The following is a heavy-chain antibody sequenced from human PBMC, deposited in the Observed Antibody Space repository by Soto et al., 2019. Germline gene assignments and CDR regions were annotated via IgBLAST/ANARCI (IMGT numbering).Heavy chain of an antibody. Sequence: ASVKVSCKASGGTFSSYAISWVRQAPGQGLEWMGGIIPIFGTANYAQKSQGRVTITADESTSTVYMELSSLRSEDTAVYYCARVVPSRSGYYTPSYWFDPWGQGTLVTVSS. CDR3: ARVVPSRSGYYTPSYWFDP. V-gene: IGHV1-69*13. J-gene: IGHJ5*02. D-gene: IGHD3-3*01. CDR1: GGTFSSYA. CDR2: IIPIFGTA.